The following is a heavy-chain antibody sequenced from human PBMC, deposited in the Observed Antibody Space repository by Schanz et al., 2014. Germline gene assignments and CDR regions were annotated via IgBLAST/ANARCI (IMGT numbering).Heavy chain of an antibody. Sequence: QVQLVESGGGVVQPGRSRRLSCEASGFTFSSYGMHWVRQAPGKGLEWVAVISYDGNNEDYADSVKGRFSISRDNSQNTLYLQMDSLRPEDTAVYVCARTSQAGWVPIFYWNFDLWGRGALVTVSS. CDR3: ARTSQAGWVPIFYWNFDL. CDR1: GFTFSSYG. CDR2: ISYDGNNE. D-gene: IGHD3-9*01. J-gene: IGHJ2*01. V-gene: IGHV3-30*03.